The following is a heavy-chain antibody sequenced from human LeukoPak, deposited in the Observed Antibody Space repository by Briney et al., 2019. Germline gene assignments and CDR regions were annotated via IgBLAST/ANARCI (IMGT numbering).Heavy chain of an antibody. CDR3: ARLGGSSSWYSGWFDP. Sequence: SQTLSLTCNVSGGSINSGDYYWSWIRQPPGRGLEWIGHIYNSGSTNYNPSLKSRVTISVDTSKNQFSLKLSSVTAADTAVYYCARLGGSSSWYSGWFDPWGQGTLVTVSS. V-gene: IGHV4-30-4*01. D-gene: IGHD6-13*01. J-gene: IGHJ5*02. CDR1: GGSINSGDYY. CDR2: IYNSGST.